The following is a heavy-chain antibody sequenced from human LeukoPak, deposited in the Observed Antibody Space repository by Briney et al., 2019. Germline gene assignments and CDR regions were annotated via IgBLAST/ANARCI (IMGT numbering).Heavy chain of an antibody. V-gene: IGHV1-18*01. D-gene: IGHD1-26*01. J-gene: IGHJ4*02. CDR1: GYTFTSYG. CDR3: ARDLVSPVVGATGDY. CDR2: ISAYNGNT. Sequence: ASVKVSCKASGYTFTSYGISWVRQAPGQGLEWMGWISAYNGNTNYAQKLQGRVTMTRDTSTSTVYMELSSLRSEDTAVYYCARDLVSPVVGATGDYWGQGTLVTVSS.